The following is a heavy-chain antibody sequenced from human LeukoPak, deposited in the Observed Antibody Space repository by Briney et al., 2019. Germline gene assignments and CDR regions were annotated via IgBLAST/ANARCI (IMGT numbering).Heavy chain of an antibody. V-gene: IGHV3-30*04. J-gene: IGHJ3*02. CDR1: GFIFGSYA. D-gene: IGHD5-12*01. CDR3: AREVATLTDGFDI. CDR2: ISSEESGK. Sequence: PGGSLRLSCAASGFIFGSYAMHWVRQAPGKGLEWVAIISSEESGKYYADSVKGRFTIARDNSKNTLYLQMNSLRIEDTAVYYCAREVATLTDGFDIWGQGTMVTVSP.